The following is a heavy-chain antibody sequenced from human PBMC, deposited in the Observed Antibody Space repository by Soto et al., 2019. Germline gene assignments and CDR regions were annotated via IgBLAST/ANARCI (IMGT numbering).Heavy chain of an antibody. CDR3: AHRPSTAPGYFDY. V-gene: IGHV2-5*02. D-gene: IGHD2-15*01. CDR2: IYWDDDR. J-gene: IGHJ4*02. Sequence: QITLKESGPTLVKPTQTLTLTCSFSGSSLSTNGVGVAWIRQPPGKALEWLALIYWDDDRRYNPSLKSRLTTTKDTSKNQVVLTMTNIDPVDTATYYCAHRPSTAPGYFDYWGQGTLVTVSS. CDR1: GSSLSTNGVG.